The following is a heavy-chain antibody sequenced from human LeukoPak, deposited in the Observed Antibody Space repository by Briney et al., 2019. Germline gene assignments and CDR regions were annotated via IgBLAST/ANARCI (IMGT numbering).Heavy chain of an antibody. Sequence: PPETLSLTCSVSDGPISGYYWSWIRQPPGKGLEWIGYIYYTGSTNYNPSLKSRVTMSVDTSKNHFSLKLSSVTAADTAVYYCARGTVTTYFFDYWGQGTLVTVSS. CDR3: ARGTVTTYFFDY. CDR1: DGPISGYY. D-gene: IGHD4-17*01. V-gene: IGHV4-59*01. CDR2: IYYTGST. J-gene: IGHJ4*02.